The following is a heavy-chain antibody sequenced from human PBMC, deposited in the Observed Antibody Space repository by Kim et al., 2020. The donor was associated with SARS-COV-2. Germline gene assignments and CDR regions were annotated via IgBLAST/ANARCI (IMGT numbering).Heavy chain of an antibody. CDR3: ARERGYSGYDPFDY. CDR1: GYTFTGYY. V-gene: IGHV1-2*06. Sequence: ASVKVSCKASGYTFTGYYMHWVRQAPGQGLEWMGRINPNSGGTNYAQKFQGRVTMTRDTSISTAYMELSRLRSDDTAVYYCARERGYSGYDPFDYWGQGTLVTVSS. J-gene: IGHJ4*02. CDR2: INPNSGGT. D-gene: IGHD5-12*01.